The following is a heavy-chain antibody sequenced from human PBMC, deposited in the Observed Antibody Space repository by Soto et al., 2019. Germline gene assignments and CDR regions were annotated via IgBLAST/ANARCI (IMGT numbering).Heavy chain of an antibody. D-gene: IGHD4-17*01. V-gene: IGHV3-23*01. CDR3: ARDVGLYSDDFIAY. J-gene: IGHJ4*03. Sequence: GGSLRLSCTASGFTFTSYGMGWFRQAPGKGLQWVSTIRGDGGQTNYTDSVKGRFSISRDNSKNTVYLQMDSLRAEDTAMYFCARDVGLYSDDFIAYWGHGTPVTVSS. CDR2: IRGDGGQT. CDR1: GFTFTSYG.